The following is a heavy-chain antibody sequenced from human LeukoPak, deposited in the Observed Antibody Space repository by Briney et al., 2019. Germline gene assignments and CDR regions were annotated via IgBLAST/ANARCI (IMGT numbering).Heavy chain of an antibody. V-gene: IGHV1-8*01. J-gene: IGHJ4*02. CDR2: MNPNSGNT. CDR1: GYTFTSYD. CDR3: ARGYSSGWYLEGGYFDY. Sequence: ASVKVSCKASGYTFTSYDINWVRQATGQGLEWTGWMNPNSGNTGYAQKFQGRVTMTRNTSISTAYMELSSLRSEDTAVYYCARGYSSGWYLEGGYFDYWGQGTLVTVSS. D-gene: IGHD6-19*01.